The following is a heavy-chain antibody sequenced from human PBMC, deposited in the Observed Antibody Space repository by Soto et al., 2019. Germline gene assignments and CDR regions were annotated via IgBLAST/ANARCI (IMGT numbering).Heavy chain of an antibody. CDR3: ARGRGGYDFTFDY. D-gene: IGHD5-12*01. J-gene: IGHJ4*02. V-gene: IGHV3-66*01. Sequence: PGGSLRLSCAASGFTVSSAYMSWVRQAPGKGLEWVSVIYSGGSTYYADSVKGRFTISRDNSKNTLYLQMNSLRAEDTAVYYCARGRGGYDFTFDYWGQGTLVTVSS. CDR2: IYSGGST. CDR1: GFTVSSAY.